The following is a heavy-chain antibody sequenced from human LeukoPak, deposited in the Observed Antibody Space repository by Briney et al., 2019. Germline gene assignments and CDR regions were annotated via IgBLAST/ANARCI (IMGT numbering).Heavy chain of an antibody. CDR3: ARHWTRDGYKADAFDI. Sequence: SETLSLTCTVSGGSISGYYWSWIRQPPGKGLEWIGYISDRGGTNYNPSLKSRVTISVDTSKNQFSLKLSSVTAADTAVYYCARHWTRDGYKADAFDIWGQGTMVTVSS. V-gene: IGHV4-59*08. D-gene: IGHD5-24*01. CDR1: GGSISGYY. CDR2: ISDRGGT. J-gene: IGHJ3*02.